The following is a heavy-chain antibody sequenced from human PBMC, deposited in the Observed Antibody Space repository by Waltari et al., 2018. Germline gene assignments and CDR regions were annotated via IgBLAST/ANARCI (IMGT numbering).Heavy chain of an antibody. CDR1: GGSISSSSYY. J-gene: IGHJ4*02. D-gene: IGHD3-3*01. Sequence: QLQLQESGPGLVKPSETLSLTCTVSGGSISSSSYYWGWIRQPPGKGLEWIGSIYYSGCTYDNPSLKRRVTISVDTSKNQFSLKLSSVTTADTAVYYCARHGHYDFWSGYYDYWGQGTLVTVSS. CDR3: ARHGHYDFWSGYYDY. V-gene: IGHV4-39*01. CDR2: IYYSGCT.